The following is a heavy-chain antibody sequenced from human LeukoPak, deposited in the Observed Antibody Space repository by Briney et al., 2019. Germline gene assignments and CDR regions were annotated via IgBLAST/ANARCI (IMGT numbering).Heavy chain of an antibody. CDR3: ARLTKFLTTYYPTP. J-gene: IGHJ5*02. Sequence: KPSETLSLTCTVSGGSITGYYWSWIRQPPGKGLEWVGYIFSSGSTNYNPSLKSRVTISLDTSKSQFSLKLISVTASDTAVYYCARLTKFLTTYYPTPWGQGTLATVSS. CDR1: GGSITGYY. D-gene: IGHD2/OR15-2a*01. CDR2: IFSSGST. V-gene: IGHV4-59*08.